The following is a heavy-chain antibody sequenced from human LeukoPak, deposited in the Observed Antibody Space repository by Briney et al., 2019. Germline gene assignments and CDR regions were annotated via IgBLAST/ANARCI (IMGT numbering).Heavy chain of an antibody. CDR1: GFSFSSYG. V-gene: IGHV3-23*01. D-gene: IGHD6-13*01. J-gene: IGHJ5*01. CDR3: VKLSLTAAGRGRNWFDS. CDR2: ISGSGAST. Sequence: GGSLRLFCVGSGFSFSSYGMSWVRQAPGKGLEWVSGISGSGASTYFRDSVKGRFNISRDNVKNTLYLQMKSLRVEDTAIYYCVKLSLTAAGRGRNWFDSWGQGTLVSVSS.